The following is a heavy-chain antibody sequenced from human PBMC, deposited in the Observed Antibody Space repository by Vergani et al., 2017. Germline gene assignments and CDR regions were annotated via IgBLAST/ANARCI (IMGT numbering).Heavy chain of an antibody. J-gene: IGHJ4*02. CDR2: ISNIGSTI. CDR3: AKDGRENSDYGYFDY. Sequence: QVQLVESGGSLVKPGGSLRLSCAASGFTFSDYYMSWIRQAPGKGLEWVSYISNIGSTIYYADSVKGRFTISRDNAQNSLFLQMNSLRAEDTAVYYCAKDGRENSDYGYFDYWGQGTLVTVSS. CDR1: GFTFSDYY. V-gene: IGHV3-11*04. D-gene: IGHD4-17*01.